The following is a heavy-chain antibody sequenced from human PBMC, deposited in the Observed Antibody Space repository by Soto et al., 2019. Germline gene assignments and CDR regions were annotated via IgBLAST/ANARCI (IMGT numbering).Heavy chain of an antibody. CDR3: ARVLGGYTCSGGSCYPNYYYGMDV. J-gene: IGHJ6*02. CDR2: ISYDGSNK. V-gene: IGHV3-30-3*01. D-gene: IGHD2-15*01. Sequence: PGGSLRLSCAASGFTFSSYAMHWVRQAPGKGLEWVAVISYDGSNKYYADSVKGRFTISRDNSKNTLYLQMNSLRAEDTAVYYCARVLGGYTCSGGSCYPNYYYGMDVWGQGTTVTVSS. CDR1: GFTFSSYA.